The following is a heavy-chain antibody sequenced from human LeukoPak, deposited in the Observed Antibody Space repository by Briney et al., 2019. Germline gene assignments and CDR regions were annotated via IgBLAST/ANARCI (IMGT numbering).Heavy chain of an antibody. CDR2: ISYDGSNK. Sequence: QPGRSLRLSCAASGFTFSNSGMHWVRQAPGKGLEWVAVISYDGSNKYYADSVKGRFTISRDNSKNTLYLQMNSLRAEDTAVYYCAKRKSGYSYGNDAFDIWGQGTMVTVSS. V-gene: IGHV3-30*18. D-gene: IGHD5-18*01. CDR3: AKRKSGYSYGNDAFDI. CDR1: GFTFSNSG. J-gene: IGHJ3*02.